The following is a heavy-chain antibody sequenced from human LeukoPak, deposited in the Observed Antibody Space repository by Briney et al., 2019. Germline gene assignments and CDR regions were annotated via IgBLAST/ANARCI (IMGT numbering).Heavy chain of an antibody. V-gene: IGHV4-34*01. J-gene: IGHJ4*02. CDR3: ARDRYSSSSRTSFDY. CDR2: INHSGST. Sequence: SETLSLTCAVYGGSFSGYYRSWIRQPPGKGLEWIGEINHSGSTNYNPSLKSRVTISVDTSKNQFSLKLSSVTAADTAVYYCARDRYSSSSRTSFDYWGQGTLVTVSS. D-gene: IGHD6-6*01. CDR1: GGSFSGYY.